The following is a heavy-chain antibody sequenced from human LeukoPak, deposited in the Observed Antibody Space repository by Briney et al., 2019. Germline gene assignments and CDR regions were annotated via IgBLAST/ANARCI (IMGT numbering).Heavy chain of an antibody. CDR3: GRGFYVAKNAGVFDM. V-gene: IGHV4-59*11. J-gene: IGHJ3*02. CDR1: GVSISTHY. Sequence: SETLSLTCTVSGVSISTHYWSWIRQPPGKGLEWIGYVYNGGSTNYNPSLKSRVTISVDTSKNQFSLKLSSVTAADTAVYYCGRGFYVAKNAGVFDMWGQGTMVAVSS. D-gene: IGHD3-16*01. CDR2: VYNGGST.